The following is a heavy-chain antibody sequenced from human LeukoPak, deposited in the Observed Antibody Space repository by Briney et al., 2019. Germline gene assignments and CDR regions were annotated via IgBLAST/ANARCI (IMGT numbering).Heavy chain of an antibody. V-gene: IGHV1-18*01. CDR3: ARDGYFDY. J-gene: IGHJ4*02. Sequence: ASVKVSCKASGYTFINYGNAWVRQAPGQGLEWMGWISANNGNTNYAQKLQGRVTMTTDTSSSTAYMELRSLRSDDTAVYYCARDGYFDYWGQGTLVTVSS. CDR2: ISANNGNT. CDR1: GYTFINYG.